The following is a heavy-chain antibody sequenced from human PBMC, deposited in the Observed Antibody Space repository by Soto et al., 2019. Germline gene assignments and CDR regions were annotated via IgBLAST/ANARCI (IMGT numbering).Heavy chain of an antibody. Sequence: QVQLVPSGAEVKKPGASVKVSCKASGYTFTSYGISWVRQAPGQGLEWMGWSSAYNGNTNYAQKLQGRVTMTTDTSTSTAYMELRSLRSDDTAVYYCARDGSFYDILTGYSNSFDYWGQGTLVTVSS. V-gene: IGHV1-18*01. CDR3: ARDGSFYDILTGYSNSFDY. D-gene: IGHD3-9*01. CDR1: GYTFTSYG. CDR2: SSAYNGNT. J-gene: IGHJ4*02.